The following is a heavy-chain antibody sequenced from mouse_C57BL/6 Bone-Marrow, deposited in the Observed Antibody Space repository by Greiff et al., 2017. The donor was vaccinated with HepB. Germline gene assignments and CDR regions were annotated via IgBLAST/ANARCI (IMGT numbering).Heavy chain of an antibody. CDR3: ARELQYAMDY. J-gene: IGHJ4*01. D-gene: IGHD2-1*01. Sequence: QVHVKQPGAELVRPGSSVKLSCKASGYTFTSYWMHWVKQRPIQGLEWIGNIDPSDSETHYNQKFKDKATLTVDKSSGTAYMQLSSLTSEDSAVYYCARELQYAMDYWGQGTSVTVSS. CDR2: IDPSDSET. V-gene: IGHV1-52*01. CDR1: GYTFTSYW.